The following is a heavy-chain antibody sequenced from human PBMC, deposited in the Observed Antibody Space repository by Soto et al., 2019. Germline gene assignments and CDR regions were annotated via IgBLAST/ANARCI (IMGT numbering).Heavy chain of an antibody. D-gene: IGHD3-3*01. Sequence: ASVKVYCKASGYTFTSYGISWVRQAAGQGLEWMGWISAYNGNTNYAQKLQGRVTMTTDTSTSTDYMELRSLRSDDTAVYYCARGSRNDFWSGYFHYYYGMDVWGQGTTVTVS. CDR3: ARGSRNDFWSGYFHYYYGMDV. CDR1: GYTFTSYG. CDR2: ISAYNGNT. J-gene: IGHJ6*02. V-gene: IGHV1-18*04.